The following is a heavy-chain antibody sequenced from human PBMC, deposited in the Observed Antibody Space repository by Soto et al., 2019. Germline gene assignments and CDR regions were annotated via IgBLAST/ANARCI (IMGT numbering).Heavy chain of an antibody. V-gene: IGHV1-46*01. J-gene: IGHJ6*02. Sequence: ASVKVSCKASGYTFTSYYMHWVRQAPGQGLEWMGIINPSGGSTSYAQKFQGRVTMTRDTSTSTVYMELSSLRSDDTAVYYCARDRVLGYFGWSTPPYGMDVRGQGTTVTVSS. CDR2: INPSGGST. D-gene: IGHD3-9*01. CDR1: GYTFTSYY. CDR3: ARDRVLGYFGWSTPPYGMDV.